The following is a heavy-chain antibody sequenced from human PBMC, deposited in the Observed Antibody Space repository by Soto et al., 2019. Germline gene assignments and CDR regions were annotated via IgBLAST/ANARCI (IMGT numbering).Heavy chain of an antibody. D-gene: IGHD4-4*01. CDR1: GYTFTNYY. V-gene: IGHV1-46*01. CDR3: ARTSLDYICDY. Sequence: VASVKVSCKASGYTFTNYYIHWVRQAPGQGLEWMGVINPSGGSTTYAQRFQGRVTLTRDTSTSTVYMQLSSLSSGDTAVYYCARTSLDYICDYWGQGTLVTVSS. J-gene: IGHJ4*02. CDR2: INPSGGST.